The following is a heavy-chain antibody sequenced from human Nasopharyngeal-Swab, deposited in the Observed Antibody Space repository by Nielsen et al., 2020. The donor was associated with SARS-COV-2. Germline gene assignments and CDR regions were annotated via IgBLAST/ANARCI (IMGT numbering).Heavy chain of an antibody. Sequence: GGSLRLSCAASGFTFSSYAMSWVRQAPGKGLEWVSAISGSGGSTYYADSVKGRFTISRDNSKNTLYLQMNSLRAEDTAVYYCAKAIVLVPAAMGGYYYYGMDVWGQGTTVTVSS. CDR1: GFTFSSYA. V-gene: IGHV3-23*01. CDR3: AKAIVLVPAAMGGYYYYGMDV. CDR2: ISGSGGST. J-gene: IGHJ6*02. D-gene: IGHD2-2*01.